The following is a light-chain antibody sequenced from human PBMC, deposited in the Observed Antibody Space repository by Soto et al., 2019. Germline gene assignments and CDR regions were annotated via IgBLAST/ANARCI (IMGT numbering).Light chain of an antibody. CDR1: QSISSW. V-gene: IGKV1-5*03. CDR3: QQCNSYSYT. Sequence: IQMTQSPSTLSASVGDRVTITCRASQSISSWLAWYQQKPGKAPKLLIYKASSLESGVPSRFSGSGSGTEFTLTISSLQPDDFATYYCQQCNSYSYTFGQGTRLEIK. CDR2: KAS. J-gene: IGKJ5*01.